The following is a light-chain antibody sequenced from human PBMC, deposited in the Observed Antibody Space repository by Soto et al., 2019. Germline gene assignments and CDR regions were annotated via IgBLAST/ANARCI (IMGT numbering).Light chain of an antibody. CDR1: QNIKTY. J-gene: IGKJ4*01. V-gene: IGKV1-9*01. CDR2: AAS. Sequence: DIQITQSPSSLSASVVDSVTITCRASQNIKTYLNWYQQKPGKAPKLLIYAASTLQTGVPSRFSGSGSGTDFTLTISSLQPEDFATYYCQQLNSYPLTFGGGTKVDI. CDR3: QQLNSYPLT.